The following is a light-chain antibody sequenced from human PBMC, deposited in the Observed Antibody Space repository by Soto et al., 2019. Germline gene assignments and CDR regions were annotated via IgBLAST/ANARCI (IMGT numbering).Light chain of an antibody. CDR3: QQYTSYYT. V-gene: IGKV1-5*03. Sequence: DIQMTQSPSTLSASVGDRVTITCRASQTISTWLAWYQQKPGQAPKLLIYKASTLQTGVPSRFSGSWSGADFTLTISSLQPEDFGTYYCQQYTSYYTFGQGTKVDIK. CDR2: KAS. CDR1: QTISTW. J-gene: IGKJ2*01.